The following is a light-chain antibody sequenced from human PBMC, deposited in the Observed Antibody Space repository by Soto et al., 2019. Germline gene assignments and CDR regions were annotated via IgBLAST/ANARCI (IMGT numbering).Light chain of an antibody. Sequence: EIVLTQSPGTLSLSPVERASLSCRASQSISSAYLAWYRQIPGQAPRLLMYGALNRATGIPDRISGRGSGTDFTLTISRLEPEDSGVYYCQHYGSSPLITFGQGTRLEIK. CDR2: GAL. V-gene: IGKV3-20*01. J-gene: IGKJ5*01. CDR1: QSISSAY. CDR3: QHYGSSPLIT.